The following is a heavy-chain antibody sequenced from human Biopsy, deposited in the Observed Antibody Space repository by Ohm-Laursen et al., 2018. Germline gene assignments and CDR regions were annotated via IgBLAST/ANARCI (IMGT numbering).Heavy chain of an antibody. CDR1: GVSINGGRYY. CDR2: IYYDGTT. Sequence: SQTLSLTCTVSGVSINGGRYYWAWIRQHPGKGLEWIGNIYYDGTTYYNPSLKSRFTISVDTSKNQFSLKLSSVTAADTAVYYCARDRGGYNYYYAMDVWGQGTTVTVSS. V-gene: IGHV4-31*03. CDR3: ARDRGGYNYYYAMDV. J-gene: IGHJ6*02. D-gene: IGHD3-22*01.